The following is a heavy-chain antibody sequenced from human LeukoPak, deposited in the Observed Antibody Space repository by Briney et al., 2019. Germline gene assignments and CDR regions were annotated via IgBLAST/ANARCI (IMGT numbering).Heavy chain of an antibody. J-gene: IGHJ4*02. V-gene: IGHV1-18*01. CDR3: ARDMGSYSRNLYYFDY. CDR2: ISAYSNDT. D-gene: IGHD5-18*01. CDR1: GYTFTSYG. Sequence: ASVRVSCKASGYTFTSYGISWVRQAPGRGLEWMGWISAYSNDTNYAQKFQGRVTMTTDTSTSTAYMELRSLTSDDTGVYYCARDMGSYSRNLYYFDYWGQGTLVTVSS.